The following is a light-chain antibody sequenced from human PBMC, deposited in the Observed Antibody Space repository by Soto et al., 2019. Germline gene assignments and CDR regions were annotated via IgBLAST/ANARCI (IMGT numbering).Light chain of an antibody. V-gene: IGLV1-40*01. Sequence: QSVLTQPPSVSGAPGQRVTISCTGSSSNFGAGYDVHWYQQLPGTAPKLLIYGNSNRPSGVPDRFSGSKSGTSASLAITGLQAEDEADYYCQSYDSSLRGSVFGTGTKVTVL. CDR2: GNS. CDR3: QSYDSSLRGSV. CDR1: SSNFGAGYD. J-gene: IGLJ1*01.